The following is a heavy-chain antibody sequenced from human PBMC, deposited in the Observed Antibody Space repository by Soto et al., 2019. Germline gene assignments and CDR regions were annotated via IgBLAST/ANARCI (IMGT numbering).Heavy chain of an antibody. Sequence: PGGSLRLSCAASGFTFSSYGMHWVRQAPGKGLEWVAVIWYDGSNKYYADSVKGRFTISRDNSKNTLYLQMNSLRAEDTAVYYCARAYCGGDCYYVDYWGQGTLVTVS. J-gene: IGHJ4*02. CDR3: ARAYCGGDCYYVDY. CDR2: IWYDGSNK. D-gene: IGHD2-21*02. CDR1: GFTFSSYG. V-gene: IGHV3-33*01.